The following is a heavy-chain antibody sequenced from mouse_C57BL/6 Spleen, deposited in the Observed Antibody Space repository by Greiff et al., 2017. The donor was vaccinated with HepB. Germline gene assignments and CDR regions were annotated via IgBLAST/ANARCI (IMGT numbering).Heavy chain of an antibody. V-gene: IGHV1-78*01. Sequence: VQLQQSDAELVKPGASVKISCKVSGYTFTDHTIHWMKQRPEQGLEWIGYIYPRDGSTKYNEKFKGKSTLTVDKSSSTAYMQLSSLTSEDSAVYYCERRDYSNMAWFAYWGQGTLVTVSA. J-gene: IGHJ3*01. CDR1: GYTFTDHT. D-gene: IGHD2-5*01. CDR2: IYPRDGST. CDR3: ERRDYSNMAWFAY.